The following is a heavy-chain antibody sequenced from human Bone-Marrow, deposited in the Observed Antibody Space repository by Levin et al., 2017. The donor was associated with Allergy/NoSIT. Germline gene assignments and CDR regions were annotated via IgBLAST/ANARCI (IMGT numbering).Heavy chain of an antibody. V-gene: IGHV3-7*01. D-gene: IGHD5-12*01. Sequence: SCTASGFTFSSYWMSWVRQAPGKGLEWVANINPDASEKNYVDSVKGRFTISRDSAKNSVYLQMNSLRVEDTAVYYCARGGKWLDYWGQGTLVTVSS. J-gene: IGHJ4*02. CDR1: GFTFSSYW. CDR2: INPDASEK. CDR3: ARGGKWLDY.